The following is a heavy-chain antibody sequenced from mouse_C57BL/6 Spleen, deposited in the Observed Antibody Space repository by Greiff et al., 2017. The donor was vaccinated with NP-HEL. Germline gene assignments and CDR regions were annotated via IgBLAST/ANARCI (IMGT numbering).Heavy chain of an antibody. Sequence: VQLKESGPELVKPGASVKISCKASGYAFSSSWMNWVKQRPGKGLEWIGRIYPGDGDTNYNGKFKGKATLTADKSSSTAYMQLSSLTSEDSAVYFCAREGTYYSNYDAMDYWGQGTSVTVSS. CDR1: GYAFSSSW. CDR2: IYPGDGDT. V-gene: IGHV1-82*01. CDR3: AREGTYYSNYDAMDY. J-gene: IGHJ4*01. D-gene: IGHD2-5*01.